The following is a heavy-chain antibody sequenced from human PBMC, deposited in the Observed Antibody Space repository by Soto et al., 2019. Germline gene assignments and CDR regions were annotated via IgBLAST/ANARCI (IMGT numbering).Heavy chain of an antibody. CDR2: IKQDGSEK. CDR1: GFIFSSYW. D-gene: IGHD6-19*01. Sequence: EVQLVESGGGVVQPGGSLRLSCAGSGFIFSSYWMKWVRQAPGKGLEWVANIKQDGSEKYYVDSVKGRFTISRDNAKNSLYLQINSLRAEDTAVYYCAVGTGWLTESWGQGTQVTVSS. V-gene: IGHV3-7*05. J-gene: IGHJ5*02. CDR3: AVGTGWLTES.